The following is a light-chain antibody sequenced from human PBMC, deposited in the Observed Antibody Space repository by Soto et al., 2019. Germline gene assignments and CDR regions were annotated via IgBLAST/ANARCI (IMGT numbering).Light chain of an antibody. Sequence: EIVMTQFPAPLSESPGERVTLSCRASQSVSTNVAWYQQKPGEAPRLLIFDASARAVDIPGRFSGSVSGTEFTLTISSLQPEDFAAYFRQSYDKWPPGTFGQGTKVEIK. CDR2: DAS. CDR1: QSVSTN. CDR3: QSYDKWPPGT. J-gene: IGKJ1*01. V-gene: IGKV3D-15*01.